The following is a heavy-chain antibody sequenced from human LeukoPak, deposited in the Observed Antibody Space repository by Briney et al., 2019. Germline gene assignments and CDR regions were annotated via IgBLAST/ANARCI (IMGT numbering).Heavy chain of an antibody. CDR2: IWYDGSNK. V-gene: IGHV3-33*01. D-gene: IGHD5-18*01. Sequence: GGSLRLSCAASGFTFSNYGMHWVRQAPGKGLAWVAVIWYDGSNKYYADSVKGRFTISRDNSKNTLYLQMNSLRAEDTAVYYCARRSGYSYGYGHFDYWGQGTLVTVSS. CDR3: ARRSGYSYGYGHFDY. CDR1: GFTFSNYG. J-gene: IGHJ4*02.